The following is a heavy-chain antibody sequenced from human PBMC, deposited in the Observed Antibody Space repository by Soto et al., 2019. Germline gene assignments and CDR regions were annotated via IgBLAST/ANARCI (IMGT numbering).Heavy chain of an antibody. CDR3: AKGDNLGPKTGYAFDP. CDR2: TYFRSKWYN. J-gene: IGHJ5*02. V-gene: IGHV6-1*01. D-gene: IGHD5-12*01. Sequence: PPQTLSLTFAISGDSVSGNTASWNWIRQSPSRGLEWLGRTYFRSKWYNDYAVSVKSRIIINPDTSNNQFSLQLNSVTPEDTAVYFCAKGDNLGPKTGYAFDPWGQGIMVTVSS. CDR1: GDSVSGNTAS.